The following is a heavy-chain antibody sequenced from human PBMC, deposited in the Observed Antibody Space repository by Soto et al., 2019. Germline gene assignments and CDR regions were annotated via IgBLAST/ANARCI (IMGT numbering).Heavy chain of an antibody. CDR3: SKAREVTLVLISFAQ. CDR2: VGGSGDGT. J-gene: IGHJ4*02. CDR1: GFTFSTYT. V-gene: IGHV3-23*01. Sequence: GGSLRVSCAASGFTFSTYTMTWVRQAPGKWLEWVSSVGGSGDGTYYADSVKGRFRISRDNSKNTLYLQMNSLRAEEKGIYYCSKAREVTLVLISFAQWGQGXLVPVS. D-gene: IGHD2-8*01.